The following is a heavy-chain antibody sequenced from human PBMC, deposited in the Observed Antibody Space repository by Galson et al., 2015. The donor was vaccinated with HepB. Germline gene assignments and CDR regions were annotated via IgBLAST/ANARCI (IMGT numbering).Heavy chain of an antibody. CDR3: AKGESSSWNAAFDG. Sequence: SLRLSCAASGFTFSTYAMSWVRQAPGKGLEWVSGISPSGANTYYADSVKGRFTISRDKSKNTLYLQMDGLRAEDTAIYYCAKGESSSWNAAFDGWGQGTLVTVSS. D-gene: IGHD6-13*01. CDR1: GFTFSTYA. V-gene: IGHV3-23*01. J-gene: IGHJ3*01. CDR2: ISPSGANT.